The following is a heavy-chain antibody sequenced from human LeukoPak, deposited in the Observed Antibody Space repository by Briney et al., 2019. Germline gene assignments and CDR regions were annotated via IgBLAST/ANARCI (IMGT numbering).Heavy chain of an antibody. J-gene: IGHJ4*02. Sequence: GGSLRLSCAASGFTFNSHAIHWVRQAPGKGLEWVTVISYDGSNKYYADSVKGRFTISRDNSKNTLYLQMNSLRVEDTAVYYCARDPTQGGSGRDLDYWGQGILVTVSS. D-gene: IGHD3-10*01. CDR1: GFTFNSHA. CDR3: ARDPTQGGSGRDLDY. CDR2: ISYDGSNK. V-gene: IGHV3-30*04.